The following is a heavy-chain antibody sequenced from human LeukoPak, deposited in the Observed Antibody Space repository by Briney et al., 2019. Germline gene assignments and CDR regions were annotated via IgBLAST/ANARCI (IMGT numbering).Heavy chain of an antibody. J-gene: IGHJ6*02. Sequence: GGSLRLSCAASGFTFSSYSMNWVRQAPGKGLEWVSYISSSSSTIYYADSVKGRFTISRDNAKNSLYLQMNSLRAEDTAVYYCARDFSPGYYGMDVWGQGTTVTVSS. V-gene: IGHV3-48*04. D-gene: IGHD3-3*01. CDR3: ARDFSPGYYGMDV. CDR2: ISSSSSTI. CDR1: GFTFSSYS.